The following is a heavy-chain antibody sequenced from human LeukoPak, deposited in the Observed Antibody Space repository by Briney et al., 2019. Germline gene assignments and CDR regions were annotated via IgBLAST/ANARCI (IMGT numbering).Heavy chain of an antibody. CDR3: ARDREQWLVRPGYYFDY. J-gene: IGHJ4*02. Sequence: GGSLRLSCAASGFTFSSYNMNWVRQAPGKGLEWVSSISSSSSYKHYADSVKGRFTISRDNAKNSVYLQMNSLRAEDTAIYYCARDREQWLVRPGYYFDYWGQETLVTVSS. V-gene: IGHV3-21*01. D-gene: IGHD6-19*01. CDR2: ISSSSSYK. CDR1: GFTFSSYN.